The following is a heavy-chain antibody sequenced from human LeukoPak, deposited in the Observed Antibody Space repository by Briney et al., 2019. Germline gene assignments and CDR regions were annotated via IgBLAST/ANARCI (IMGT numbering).Heavy chain of an antibody. CDR1: GESFSGYY. J-gene: IGHJ4*02. Sequence: PSETLSLTCAVYGESFSGYYWSCLRQPPGKGLECIGEINHSGSTNYNPSLKSRVTISVDTSKNQFSLRLSSVTAADTAVYYCARGGIYCGSDCFIDYWGQGTLVTVSS. CDR2: INHSGST. D-gene: IGHD2-21*02. CDR3: ARGGIYCGSDCFIDY. V-gene: IGHV4-34*01.